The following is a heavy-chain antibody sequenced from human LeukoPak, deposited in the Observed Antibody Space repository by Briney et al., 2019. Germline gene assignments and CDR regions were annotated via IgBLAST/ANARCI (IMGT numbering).Heavy chain of an antibody. J-gene: IGHJ4*02. CDR1: GFTFSSYA. CDR3: ARNYDSSGYYGFDY. V-gene: IGHV3-30-3*01. Sequence: GGSLRLSCAASGFTFSSYAMHWVRQAPGKGLEWVAVISYDGSNKYYADSVKGRFTISRDNSENTLYLQMNSLRAEDTAVYYCARNYDSSGYYGFDYWGQGTLVTVSS. D-gene: IGHD3-22*01. CDR2: ISYDGSNK.